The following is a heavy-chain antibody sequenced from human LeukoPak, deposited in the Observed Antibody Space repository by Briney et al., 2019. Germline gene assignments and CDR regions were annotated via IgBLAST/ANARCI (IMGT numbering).Heavy chain of an antibody. CDR2: IYYSGNT. D-gene: IGHD3-9*01. V-gene: IGHV4-39*01. J-gene: IGHJ5*02. CDR1: GVSISSSNSY. CDR3: ARHWNRYFDTNWFDP. Sequence: KSSETLSLTCTVSGVSISSSNSYWGWIRQPPGKGLEWIGSIYYSGNTYYNPSLKSRVTISVDTSKNQFSLKLSSVTAADTAVYYCARHWNRYFDTNWFDPWGQGTLVTVSS.